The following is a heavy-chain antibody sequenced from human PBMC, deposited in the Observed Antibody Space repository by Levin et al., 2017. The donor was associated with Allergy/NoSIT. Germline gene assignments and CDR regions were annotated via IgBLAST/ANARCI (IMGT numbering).Heavy chain of an antibody. J-gene: IGHJ4*02. CDR2: INPSVPST. D-gene: IGHD2-8*01. CDR3: ATHTKGGDY. Sequence: GASVKVSCKASGHAVFTTYYIQWMRQAPGQGLEWMGIINPSVPSTTYAQRFQGRVTMTRDTSTSTVYMDLSSLRSEDTAVYYCATHTKGGDYWGQGTLVTVSS. CDR1: GHAVFTTYY. V-gene: IGHV1-46*01.